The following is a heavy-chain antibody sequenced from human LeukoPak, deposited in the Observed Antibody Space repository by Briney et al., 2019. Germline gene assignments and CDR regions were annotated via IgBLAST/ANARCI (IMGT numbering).Heavy chain of an antibody. V-gene: IGHV4-39*07. CDR1: GGSISSSSYY. Sequence: SETLSLTCTVSGGSISSSSYYWGWIRQPPGKGLEWIGSMYYSGSTYYNPSLNSRVTISVDTSKHPFSLELRSVTAADTAVYYCARTSDYSDSSGYYFPNWFDPWGQGTLVTVSS. CDR3: ARTSDYSDSSGYYFPNWFDP. CDR2: MYYSGST. J-gene: IGHJ5*02. D-gene: IGHD3-22*01.